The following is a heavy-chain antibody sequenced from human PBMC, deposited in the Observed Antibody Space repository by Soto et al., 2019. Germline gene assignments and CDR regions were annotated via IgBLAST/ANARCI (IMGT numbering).Heavy chain of an antibody. CDR2: ISAYNGNT. Sequence: QVQLVQSGAEVKKPGASVKVSCKASGYTFTSYGISWVRQAPGQGLEWMGWISAYNGNTNYAQKIQGRVTMTTDTSTSTAYMELRSLRSDDTAVYYCARDLPPRSGYYLPPSDYWGQGTLVTVSS. CDR3: ARDLPPRSGYYLPPSDY. D-gene: IGHD3-3*01. V-gene: IGHV1-18*01. J-gene: IGHJ4*02. CDR1: GYTFTSYG.